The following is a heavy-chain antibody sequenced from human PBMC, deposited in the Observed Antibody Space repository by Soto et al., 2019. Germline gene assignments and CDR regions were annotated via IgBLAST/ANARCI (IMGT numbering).Heavy chain of an antibody. CDR3: GKGYYYDSSGYYYYFDY. V-gene: IGHV3-23*01. CDR1: GFTFSSYA. CDR2: ISGSGGST. Sequence: PGGSLRLSCAASGFTFSSYAMSWVRQAPGKGLEWVSAISGSGGSTYYADSVKGRFTISRDNSKNTLYLQMNSLRAEDTAVYYCGKGYYYDSSGYYYYFDYWGQGTLVTVSS. J-gene: IGHJ4*02. D-gene: IGHD3-22*01.